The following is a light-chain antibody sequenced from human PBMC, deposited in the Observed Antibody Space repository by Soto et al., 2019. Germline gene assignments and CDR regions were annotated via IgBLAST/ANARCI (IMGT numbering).Light chain of an antibody. Sequence: EIVLTQSPGTLSLSPGERATLSCRASQSVSSSYVAWYQQKPGQAPRLLIYGASSRATGIPDRFSGSGSGTDFTLTISRLEPEDFAVYYCQQYGSPFGQGTKVEIK. J-gene: IGKJ1*01. CDR1: QSVSSSY. CDR2: GAS. CDR3: QQYGSP. V-gene: IGKV3-20*01.